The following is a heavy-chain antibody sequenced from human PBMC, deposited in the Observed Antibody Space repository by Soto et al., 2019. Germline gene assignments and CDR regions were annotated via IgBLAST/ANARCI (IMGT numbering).Heavy chain of an antibody. J-gene: IGHJ4*02. Sequence: GGSLRLSCAASGFTFSSYWMHWVRQAPGKGLVWVARINSDGSSISYAGSVKGRFTISRDNAENSLYLHMNSLRAEDTALYYCAKDYYSDNSGSHFDYWGQGTLVTVSS. V-gene: IGHV3-74*01. CDR1: GFTFSSYW. CDR2: INSDGSSI. D-gene: IGHD3-22*01. CDR3: AKDYYSDNSGSHFDY.